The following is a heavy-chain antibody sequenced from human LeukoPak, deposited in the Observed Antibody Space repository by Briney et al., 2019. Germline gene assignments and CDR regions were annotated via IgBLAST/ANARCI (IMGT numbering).Heavy chain of an antibody. J-gene: IGHJ4*02. D-gene: IGHD3-22*01. CDR1: GYNFTGYY. CDR3: ATPGTYDSSDYFDY. CDR2: INPKSGGT. V-gene: IGHV1-2*02. Sequence: ASVKVSCKASGYNFTGYYIHWVRQAPGQGLEWMGWINPKSGGTNYAQKLQGRVTMTRDTSISTAYMELSRLRSDDTAVYYCATPGTYDSSDYFDYWGQGTLVTVSS.